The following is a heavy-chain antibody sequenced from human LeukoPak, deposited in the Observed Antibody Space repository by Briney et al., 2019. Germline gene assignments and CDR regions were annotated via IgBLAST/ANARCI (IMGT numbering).Heavy chain of an antibody. CDR2: ISWNSGSI. Sequence: GGSLRLSCAASGFTFDDYAMHWVRQAPGKGLEWVSGISWNSGSIGYADSMKGRFTISRDNAKNSLYLQMNSLRAEDTALYYCAKGFFIAVAASFDYWGQGTLVTVSS. D-gene: IGHD6-19*01. J-gene: IGHJ4*02. CDR1: GFTFDDYA. CDR3: AKGFFIAVAASFDY. V-gene: IGHV3-9*01.